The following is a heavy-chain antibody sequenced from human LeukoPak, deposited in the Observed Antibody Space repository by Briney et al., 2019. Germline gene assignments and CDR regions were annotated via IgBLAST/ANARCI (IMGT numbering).Heavy chain of an antibody. J-gene: IGHJ4*02. V-gene: IGHV4-39*01. D-gene: IGHD2-15*01. CDR3: ARDGMAANKYSPLDN. CDR2: IHYSGST. CDR1: GGSISSSKYY. Sequence: SETLSLTCTVSGGSISSSKYYWGWIRQPPGKGLEWIGGIHYSGSTYYNPSLKSRVTILVDTSKNQFSLNLNSVTAADTAVYYCARDGMAANKYSPLDNWGQGTLVTVSS.